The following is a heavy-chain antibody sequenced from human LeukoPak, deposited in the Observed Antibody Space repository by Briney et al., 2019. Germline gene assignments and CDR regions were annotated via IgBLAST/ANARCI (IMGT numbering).Heavy chain of an antibody. CDR1: GFTVSSSY. CDR3: ARSVDYNLDY. Sequence: GGSLKLSCAASGFTVSSSYMSWGRQAPGKGLEWVSLINSGGSTYYADSVKGRFTISRDNSKNTMYLQMNSLRAEDTAVYYCARSVDYNLDYWGQGTLVTVSS. CDR2: INSGGST. J-gene: IGHJ4*02. D-gene: IGHD4-11*01. V-gene: IGHV3-66*01.